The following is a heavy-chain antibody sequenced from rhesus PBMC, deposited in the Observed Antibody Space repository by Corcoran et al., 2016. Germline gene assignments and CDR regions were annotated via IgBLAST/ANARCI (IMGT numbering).Heavy chain of an antibody. CDR2: INPYNGNT. CDR3: ARGRGYSNYFDY. Sequence: APRQGLEWMGWINPYNGNTKYAQKFQGRVTMTRDTSTSTAYMELSSLRSEDTAVYYCARGRGYSNYFDYWGQGVLVTVSS. D-gene: IGHD5-42*01. J-gene: IGHJ4*01. V-gene: IGHV1S2*01.